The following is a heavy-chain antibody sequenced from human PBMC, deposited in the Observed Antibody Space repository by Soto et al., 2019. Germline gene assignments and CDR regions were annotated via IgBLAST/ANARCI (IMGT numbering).Heavy chain of an antibody. V-gene: IGHV1-8*01. CDR2: MNPNSGNT. Sequence: SVKVSCKASGYTFTSYDIKWVRQATGQGLEWMGWMNPNSGNTGYAQKFQGRVTMTRNTSISTAYMELSSLRSEDTAVYYCARAQKVRYCISTSCYRGRWGPDYYYYGMDVWGQGTTVTVSS. J-gene: IGHJ6*02. D-gene: IGHD2-2*01. CDR1: GYTFTSYD. CDR3: ARAQKVRYCISTSCYRGRWGPDYYYYGMDV.